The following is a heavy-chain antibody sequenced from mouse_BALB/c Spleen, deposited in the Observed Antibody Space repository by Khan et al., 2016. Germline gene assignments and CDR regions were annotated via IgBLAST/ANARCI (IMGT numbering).Heavy chain of an antibody. V-gene: IGHV9-3*02. CDR1: GYTFTNYG. J-gene: IGHJ3*01. CDR3: AEYYYVSNWVAY. Sequence: QIQLVQSGPELKKPGETVKISCKASGYTFTNYGMNWVKQAPGKGLKWMGWINTNTGEPTYAEEFKGRFAFSLETSARTAYLQINNLKNEDTATYVGAEYYYVSNWVAYWGQGTLVTVSA. D-gene: IGHD1-1*01. CDR2: INTNTGEP.